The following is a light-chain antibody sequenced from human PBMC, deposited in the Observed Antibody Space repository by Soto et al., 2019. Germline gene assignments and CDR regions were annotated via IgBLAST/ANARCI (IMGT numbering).Light chain of an antibody. CDR1: QSVLYSSNNKNY. Sequence: DIVMTQSPDSLAVSLGETATINCKSSQSVLYSSNNKNYLAWYQQKPGQPPTLLIYWASTRESGVPDRFSGSGSGTDFTLTISSLQAEDVAVYYCQQYYSTPPMYTFGQGTKVEIK. J-gene: IGKJ2*01. CDR3: QQYYSTPPMYT. V-gene: IGKV4-1*01. CDR2: WAS.